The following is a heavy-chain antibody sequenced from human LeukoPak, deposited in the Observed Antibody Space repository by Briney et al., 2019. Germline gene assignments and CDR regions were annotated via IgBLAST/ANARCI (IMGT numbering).Heavy chain of an antibody. CDR2: ISGSGGST. D-gene: IGHD6-19*01. J-gene: IGHJ4*02. Sequence: GGSLRLSCAASGFTFNNFAMSWVRQAPGKGLEWVSAISGSGGSTYYADSVKGRFTISRDNSKTTLYLQMNSLRVEDTAVYYCAKNVKSSGWYSDYWGQGTLVTVSS. V-gene: IGHV3-23*01. CDR3: AKNVKSSGWYSDY. CDR1: GFTFNNFA.